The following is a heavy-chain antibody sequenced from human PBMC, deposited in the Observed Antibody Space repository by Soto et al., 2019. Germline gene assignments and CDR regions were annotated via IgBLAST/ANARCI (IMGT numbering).Heavy chain of an antibody. CDR2: IYPGDSGT. J-gene: IGHJ6*02. Sequence: GQSLKLSCKGSGYSFTSYWIGWVRQMPGKGLEWMGIIYPGDSGTRYSPSFQGQVTISADKSISTAYLQWSSLKASDTAMYYCARSGKDSKRYCSGGSCYSVPSRYYYGMDVWGQGTTVTVAS. CDR1: GYSFTSYW. CDR3: ARSGKDSKRYCSGGSCYSVPSRYYYGMDV. V-gene: IGHV5-51*01. D-gene: IGHD2-15*01.